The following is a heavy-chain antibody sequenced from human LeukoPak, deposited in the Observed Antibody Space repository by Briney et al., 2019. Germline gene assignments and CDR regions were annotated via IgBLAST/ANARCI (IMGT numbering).Heavy chain of an antibody. CDR3: ARDLLTGYPGNWFDP. V-gene: IGHV4-61*02. CDR1: GGSISSGSYY. Sequence: SSETLSLTCTVSGGSISSGSYYWSWLRQPAGKGLEWIGRIYTYTSGSTNYNPSLKSRVTISLDTSKNQFSLKLSSVTAADTAVYYCARDLLTGYPGNWFDPWGQGTLVTVSS. CDR2: TYTSGST. J-gene: IGHJ5*02. D-gene: IGHD3-9*01.